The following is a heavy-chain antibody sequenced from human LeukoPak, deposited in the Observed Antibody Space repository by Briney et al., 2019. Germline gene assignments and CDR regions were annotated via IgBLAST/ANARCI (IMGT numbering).Heavy chain of an antibody. CDR3: ARHPLGIAAAGHYWYFDL. CDR2: IYYSGRT. J-gene: IGHJ2*01. Sequence: PSETLSLTCTVSGGSISSSSYYWGWIRQPPGKWLEWIGSIYYSGRTYYNPFHKSLVTISVDTTKNLFSLKLSSVAAADTAVYYCARHPLGIAAAGHYWYFDLWGRGTLVTVSS. CDR1: GGSISSSSYY. D-gene: IGHD6-13*01. V-gene: IGHV4-39*01.